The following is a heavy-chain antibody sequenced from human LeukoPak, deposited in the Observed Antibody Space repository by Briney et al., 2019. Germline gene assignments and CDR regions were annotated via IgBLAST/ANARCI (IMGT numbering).Heavy chain of an antibody. CDR3: AREDNYYFDY. Sequence: SQTLSLTCTVSGGSISSGGYYWSWIRQPPGKGLDWIGYIYYSGSTNYNPSLKSRVTIPVDTSKNQFSLKLTSVTAADTAVYYCAREDNYYFDYWGQGTLVTVSS. CDR2: IYYSGST. D-gene: IGHD1-20*01. V-gene: IGHV4-61*08. J-gene: IGHJ4*02. CDR1: GGSISSGGYY.